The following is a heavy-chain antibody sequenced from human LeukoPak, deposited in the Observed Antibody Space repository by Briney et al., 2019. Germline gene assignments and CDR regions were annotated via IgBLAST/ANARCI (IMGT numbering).Heavy chain of an antibody. J-gene: IGHJ1*01. Sequence: PGGSLRLSCAASGFTLSNALMSWVRQAPGKGLEWVGRINSKTDGGTTDYAAPEKGSFTISRDDSKTTMYLQMNILRTEATAVYYCTDRYCRSSSCYGGYFHRWGQGTLVTVSS. CDR1: GFTLSNAL. V-gene: IGHV3-15*01. CDR3: TDRYCRSSSCYGGYFHR. CDR2: INSKTDGGTT. D-gene: IGHD2-2*01.